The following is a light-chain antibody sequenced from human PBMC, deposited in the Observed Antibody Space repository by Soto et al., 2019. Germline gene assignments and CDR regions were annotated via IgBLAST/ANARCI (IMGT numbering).Light chain of an antibody. CDR1: QSVSSN. J-gene: IGKJ1*01. Sequence: EIVMTQSPATLSVSPGERATLSCRASQSVSSNLAWYQQKPGPAPRLLIYGPSTRATGIPARFSGSGSGTEFTLTISSLQSEDFAVYYCQQFNSWPGTFGQGTKVEIK. CDR3: QQFNSWPGT. V-gene: IGKV3-15*01. CDR2: GPS.